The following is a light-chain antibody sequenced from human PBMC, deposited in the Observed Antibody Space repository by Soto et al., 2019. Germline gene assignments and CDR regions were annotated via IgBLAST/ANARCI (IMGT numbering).Light chain of an antibody. CDR2: EAS. J-gene: IGLJ1*01. CDR3: CSYVGSNSSV. Sequence: QSVLTQPASVSGSPGQSITISCTGTSSDVGSYKFVSWYQQHPGKAPKLMIYEASKRPSGDSDRFSGSKSGNTASLTISGLQAEDEADYYCCSYVGSNSSVFGTGTKVTVL. V-gene: IGLV2-23*01. CDR1: SSDVGSYKF.